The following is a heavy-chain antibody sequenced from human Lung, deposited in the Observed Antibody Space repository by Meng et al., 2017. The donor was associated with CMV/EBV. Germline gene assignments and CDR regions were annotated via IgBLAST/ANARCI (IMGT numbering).Heavy chain of an antibody. D-gene: IGHD3-22*01. J-gene: IGHJ4*02. CDR2: ISFSGTTM. CDR1: GFTFSHYS. V-gene: IGHV3-48*04. Sequence: SCAASGFTFSHYSLNWVRQAPGKGLEWISYISFSGTTMYYADSVKGRFTISRDYAKNSLYLQMNSLRAEDTAVYYCARNWGYNDGTSYYWGMFDDXGQGXLVTVSS. CDR3: ARNWGYNDGTSYYWGMFDD.